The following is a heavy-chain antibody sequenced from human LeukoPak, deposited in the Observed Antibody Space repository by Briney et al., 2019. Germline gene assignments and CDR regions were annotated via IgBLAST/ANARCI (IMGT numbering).Heavy chain of an antibody. V-gene: IGHV4-59*01. J-gene: IGHJ3*02. CDR1: GGSISSYY. CDR2: IYYSGST. CDR3: ARPYTSAYRGAFDI. D-gene: IGHD6-19*01. Sequence: SETLSLTCTVSGGSISSYYWSWIRQPPGKGLEWIGYIYYSGSTNYNPSLKSRVTISVDTSKNQFSLRLSSVTAADTAVYYCARPYTSAYRGAFDIWGQGTMVTVSS.